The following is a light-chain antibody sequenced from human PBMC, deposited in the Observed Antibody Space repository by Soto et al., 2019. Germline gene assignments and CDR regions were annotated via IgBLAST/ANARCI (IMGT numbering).Light chain of an antibody. CDR3: QQFQSSLRT. V-gene: IGKV3-20*01. J-gene: IGKJ1*01. CDR1: DSLSPHS. CDR2: GPS. Sequence: IVLTQSPGTLSLSPGETATLSCRASDSLSPHSIAWYQQTPGQAPRLLIYGPSGRATGIPDRIRGSGSGTDFTLTISWLATEDFAVYYCQQFQSSLRTCGQGTQVEV.